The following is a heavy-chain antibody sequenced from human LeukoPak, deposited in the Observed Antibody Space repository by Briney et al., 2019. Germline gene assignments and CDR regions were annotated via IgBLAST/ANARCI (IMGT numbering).Heavy chain of an antibody. V-gene: IGHV3-23*01. J-gene: IGHJ4*02. CDR3: ARDFLLYGSIYYFDY. Sequence: GGSLRLSCAASGFTFSSHGINWVRQAPGKGLEWVSGISPSGDITYYTDSVQGRFTISRDNSKNMMYVQMNSLRAEDTAVYYCARDFLLYGSIYYFDYWGQGTLVTVSS. D-gene: IGHD3-10*01. CDR1: GFTFSSHG. CDR2: ISPSGDIT.